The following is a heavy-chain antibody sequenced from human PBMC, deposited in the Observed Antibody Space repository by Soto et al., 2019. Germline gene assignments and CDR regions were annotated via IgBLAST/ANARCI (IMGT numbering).Heavy chain of an antibody. CDR2: ISGSGGST. D-gene: IGHD5-12*01. CDR1: GFTFSSYA. Sequence: EVQLLESGGGLVQPGGSLRLSCAASGFTFSSYAMSWVRQAPGKGLEWVSAISGSGGSTYYADSVKGRFTISRDNSKNKLDLQMNSLRAEDTAVYYCAKDPRGGYDWGEYFGYWGQGTLVTVAS. CDR3: AKDPRGGYDWGEYFGY. J-gene: IGHJ4*02. V-gene: IGHV3-23*01.